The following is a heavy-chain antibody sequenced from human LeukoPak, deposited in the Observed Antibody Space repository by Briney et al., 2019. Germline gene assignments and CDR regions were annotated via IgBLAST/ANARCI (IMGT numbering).Heavy chain of an antibody. CDR2: SNPNSGGT. V-gene: IGHV1-2*02. CDR3: ARVKGGFGELSSFDY. D-gene: IGHD3-10*01. CDR1: GYTFTDYY. Sequence: ASVKVSYKASGYTFTDYYMQWVRQAPGQGLEWMGWSNPNSGGTQYAQKFQGRVTMTRDTSITTAYMELSSLTFDDTAVYYCARVKGGFGELSSFDYWGQGTLVTVSS. J-gene: IGHJ4*02.